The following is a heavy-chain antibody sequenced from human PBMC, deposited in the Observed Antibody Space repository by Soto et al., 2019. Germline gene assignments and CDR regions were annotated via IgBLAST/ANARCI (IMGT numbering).Heavy chain of an antibody. D-gene: IGHD2-2*01. Sequence: QVQLVQSGAEVKKPGASVKVSCKASGYTFTSYGISWVRQAPGQGLEWMGWISAYNGNTNYAQKLQGRVTMTTDTSTSTAYMELSSLRSDETAVYYCARDFGAVRGFVVVPAQGGMDVWGKGTTVTVSS. CDR3: ARDFGAVRGFVVVPAQGGMDV. CDR1: GYTFTSYG. J-gene: IGHJ6*04. CDR2: ISAYNGNT. V-gene: IGHV1-18*01.